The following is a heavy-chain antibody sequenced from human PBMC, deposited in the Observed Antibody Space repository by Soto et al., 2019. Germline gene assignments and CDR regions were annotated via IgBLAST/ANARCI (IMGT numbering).Heavy chain of an antibody. CDR3: ARTAWLETVAVDY. J-gene: IGHJ4*02. D-gene: IGHD6-19*01. V-gene: IGHV4-34*01. Sequence: TTSQTRHFYESSFSGYYRILLAKRQGKGLEWIGEINHSGSTNYNPSLKSRVTISVDTSKNQFSVKLTSVTAADTARDYCARTAWLETVAVDYCGPGTLV. CDR2: INHSGST. CDR1: ESSFSGYY.